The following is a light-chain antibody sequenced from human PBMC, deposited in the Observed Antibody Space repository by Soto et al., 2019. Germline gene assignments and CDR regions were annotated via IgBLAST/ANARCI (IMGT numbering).Light chain of an antibody. CDR1: QTVSTNY. CDR2: DTS. V-gene: IGKV3-20*01. J-gene: IGKJ1*01. CDR3: QQYVSSGT. Sequence: GTLSLSPGERATLSCRASQTVSTNYLAWYQQKPGQAPRLLIYDTSTRATGIPDRFSGSGSGTDFTLTISRLEPEDFAVYYCQQYVSSGTFGQVSNVDIK.